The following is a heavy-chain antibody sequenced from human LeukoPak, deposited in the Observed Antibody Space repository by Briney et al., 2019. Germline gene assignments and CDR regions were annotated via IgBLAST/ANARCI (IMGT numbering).Heavy chain of an antibody. D-gene: IGHD2-15*01. J-gene: IGHJ3*02. CDR3: AQVVVDAFDI. CDR2: ISSSSSYI. CDR1: GFTFSSYE. Sequence: GGSLRLSCAASGFTFSSYEMNWVRQAPGKGLEWVSSISSSSSYIYYADSVKGRFTISRDNAKNSLYLQMNSLRAEDTAVYYCAQVVVDAFDIWGQGTMVTVSS. V-gene: IGHV3-21*01.